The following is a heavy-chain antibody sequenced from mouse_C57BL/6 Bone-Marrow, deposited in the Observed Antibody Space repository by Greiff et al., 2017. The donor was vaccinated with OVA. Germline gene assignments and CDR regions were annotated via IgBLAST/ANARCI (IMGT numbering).Heavy chain of an antibody. CDR2: IYPGDGDT. J-gene: IGHJ2*01. V-gene: IGHV1-82*01. CDR3: ARSGYSKDY. D-gene: IGHD2-5*01. Sequence: QVQLKESGPELVKPGASVKISCKASGYAFSSSWMNWVKQRPGKGLEWIGRIYPGDGDTNYNGKFKGKATLTADKSSSTAYMQLSSLTSEDSAVYFCARSGYSKDYWGQGTTLTVSS. CDR1: GYAFSSSW.